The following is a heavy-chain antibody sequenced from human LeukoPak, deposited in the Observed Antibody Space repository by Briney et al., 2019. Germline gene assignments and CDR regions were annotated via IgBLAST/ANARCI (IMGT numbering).Heavy chain of an antibody. D-gene: IGHD2-2*01. CDR3: ATTKNRDIVVVPNNWFDP. Sequence: ASVKVSCKVSGYTLTELSMHWVRQAPGKGLEWMGGFDPEDGGTIYAQKFQGRVTMTEDTSTDTAYMELSSLRSEDTAVYYCATTKNRDIVVVPNNWFDPWGQGTLVTVSS. CDR1: GYTLTELS. CDR2: FDPEDGGT. J-gene: IGHJ5*02. V-gene: IGHV1-24*01.